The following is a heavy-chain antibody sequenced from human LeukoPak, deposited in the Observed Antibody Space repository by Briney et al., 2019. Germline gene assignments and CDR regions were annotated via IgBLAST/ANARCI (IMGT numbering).Heavy chain of an antibody. D-gene: IGHD3-10*01. CDR1: GFTFSNYN. CDR3: ARALWSGPVYYGMDV. V-gene: IGHV3-21*06. Sequence: GGSLRLSCAASGFTFSNYNFYWVRQAPGKGLEWVSSISSTSSYIYYADSVKGRFTISRDNAKNSLYLQMNSLRAEGTAVYYCARALWSGPVYYGMDVWGQGTTVTVSS. CDR2: ISSTSSYI. J-gene: IGHJ6*02.